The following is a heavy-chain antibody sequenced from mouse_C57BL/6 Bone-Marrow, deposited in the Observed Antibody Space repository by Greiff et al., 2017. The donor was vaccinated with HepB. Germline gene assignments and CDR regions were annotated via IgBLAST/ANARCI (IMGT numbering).Heavy chain of an antibody. CDR3: AILYWYFDV. V-gene: IGHV1-69*01. CDR1: GYTFTSYW. J-gene: IGHJ1*03. CDR2: IDPSDSYT. D-gene: IGHD1-1*01. Sequence: QVQLQQPGAELVMPGASVKLSCKASGYTFTSYWMHWVKQRPGQGLEWIGEIDPSDSYTNYNQKFKGKSTLTVDKSSSTAYMQLSSLTSEDSAVYYCAILYWYFDVWGTGTTVTVSS.